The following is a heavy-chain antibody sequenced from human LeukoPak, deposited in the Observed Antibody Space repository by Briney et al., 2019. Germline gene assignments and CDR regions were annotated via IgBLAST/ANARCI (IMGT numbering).Heavy chain of an antibody. V-gene: IGHV3-30*02. J-gene: IGHJ4*02. Sequence: SGGSLRLSCAASGFTFSSYGMHWVRQVPGKGLEWVAFIRYDGSNKYYADSVKGRFTISRDNSKNTLYLQMNSLRAEDTAVYYCAKGLVAAEGDYYFDYWGQGTLVTVSS. CDR3: AKGLVAAEGDYYFDY. CDR2: IRYDGSNK. CDR1: GFTFSSYG. D-gene: IGHD2-15*01.